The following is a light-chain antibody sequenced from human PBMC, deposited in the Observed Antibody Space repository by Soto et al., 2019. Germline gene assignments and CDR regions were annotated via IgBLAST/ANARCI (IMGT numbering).Light chain of an antibody. J-gene: IGKJ2*01. CDR3: QQYNSYSFT. CDR2: KAY. V-gene: IGKV1-5*03. CDR1: HSISSW. Sequence: DIQMTQSPSTLSASVGDRVTITCRASHSISSWLAWYQQKPGKAPKLLIYKAYSLESGVPSRVSGSGSGTEFTLTISSLQPDDFATYYCQQYNSYSFTFGQGTQLEIK.